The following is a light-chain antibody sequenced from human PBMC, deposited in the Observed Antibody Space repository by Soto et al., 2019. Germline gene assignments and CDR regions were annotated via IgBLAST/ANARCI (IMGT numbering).Light chain of an antibody. CDR2: AAS. J-gene: IGKJ5*01. Sequence: EIVMTQAPATLSVSPGERATLSCRASQTINNNVAWYQLKDGQVPRLLIYAASARAIGIPDRFSGSGSGTDFTLTISRLEPEDFAVYYCQQYGHSPRTFGQGTRLEIK. V-gene: IGKV3-20*01. CDR1: QTINNN. CDR3: QQYGHSPRT.